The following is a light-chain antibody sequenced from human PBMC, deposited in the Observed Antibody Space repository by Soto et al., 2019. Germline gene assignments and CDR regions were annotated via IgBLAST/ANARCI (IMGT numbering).Light chain of an antibody. Sequence: QSALTQPACVSGSPGQSITISCTGTGSDVGGYRYVSWYQQHPGKAPKLMIYDVSNRPSGVSDRFSGSKSGNTASLTISGLQSEDEADYYCDSYTSISSYVFGTGTKLTVL. J-gene: IGLJ1*01. CDR3: DSYTSISSYV. CDR2: DVS. V-gene: IGLV2-14*01. CDR1: GSDVGGYRY.